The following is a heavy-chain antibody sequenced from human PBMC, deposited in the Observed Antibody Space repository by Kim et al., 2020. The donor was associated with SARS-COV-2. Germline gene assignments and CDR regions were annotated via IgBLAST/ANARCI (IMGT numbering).Heavy chain of an antibody. V-gene: IGHV4-39*01. CDR2: IYYSGST. Sequence: SETLSHTCTVSGGSISSSSYYWGWIRQPPGKGLEWIGSIYYSGSTYYNPSLKSRVTISVDTSKNQFSLKLSSVTAADTAVYYCARRGYYDSSGSYLFDYWGQGTLVTVSS. J-gene: IGHJ4*02. D-gene: IGHD3-22*01. CDR3: ARRGYYDSSGSYLFDY. CDR1: GGSISSSSYY.